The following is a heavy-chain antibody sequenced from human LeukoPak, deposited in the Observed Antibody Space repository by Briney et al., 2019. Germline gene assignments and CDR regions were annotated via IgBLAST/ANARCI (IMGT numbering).Heavy chain of an antibody. D-gene: IGHD4-4*01. J-gene: IGHJ6*02. CDR3: ARDQGSESATVTGPDLNYYYYYGMDV. CDR2: IYYSGST. V-gene: IGHV4-61*08. Sequence: SETLSLTCTVSGGSISSGGYYWSWIRQPPGKGLEWIGYIYYSGSTNYNPSLKSRVTISVDTSKNQFSLKLSSVTAADTAVYYCARDQGSESATVTGPDLNYYYYYGMDVWGQGTTVTVSS. CDR1: GGSISSGGYY.